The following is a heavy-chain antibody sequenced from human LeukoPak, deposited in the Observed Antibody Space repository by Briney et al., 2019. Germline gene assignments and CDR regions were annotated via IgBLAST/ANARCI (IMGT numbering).Heavy chain of an antibody. V-gene: IGHV4-4*07. CDR1: GGSISSYY. CDR3: ARVSGYSSSWDLYYFDY. J-gene: IGHJ4*02. CDR2: IYTSGST. Sequence: SETLSLTCTVSGGSISSYYWSWIRQPAGKGLEWIGRIYTSGSTNYNPSLKSRVTMSVDTSKNQFSLKLSSVTAADTAVYYCARVSGYSSSWDLYYFDYWGQGTLVTVSS. D-gene: IGHD6-13*01.